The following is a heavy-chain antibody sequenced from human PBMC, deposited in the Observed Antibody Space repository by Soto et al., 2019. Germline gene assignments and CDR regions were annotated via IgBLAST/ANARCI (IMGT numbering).Heavy chain of an antibody. CDR3: ARDSMITFGGVIGRPDAFDI. J-gene: IGHJ3*02. D-gene: IGHD3-16*02. CDR2: IYYSGST. Sequence: SETLSLTCTVSGGTIISYCGSWIRQPPGKGLEWIGYIYYSGSTNYNPSLKSRVTISVDTSKNQFSLKLSSVTAADTAVYYCARDSMITFGGVIGRPDAFDIWGQGTMVTVSS. V-gene: IGHV4-59*01. CDR1: GGTIISYC.